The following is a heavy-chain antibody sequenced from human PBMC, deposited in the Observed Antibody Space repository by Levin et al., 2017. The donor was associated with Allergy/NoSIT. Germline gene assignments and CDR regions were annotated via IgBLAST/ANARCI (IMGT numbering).Heavy chain of an antibody. D-gene: IGHD6-19*01. CDR3: AREEGWGYHFGMDV. J-gene: IGHJ6*02. CDR1: GFTFTTSW. Sequence: LSLTCAASGFTFTTSWMTWVRQAPGKGLEWVANIKQDGSETYYVDSVKGRFTISRDNDKNSVYLQMNSLRVDDTAVHYCAREEGWGYHFGMDVWGQGTTVTVSS. CDR2: IKQDGSET. V-gene: IGHV3-7*01.